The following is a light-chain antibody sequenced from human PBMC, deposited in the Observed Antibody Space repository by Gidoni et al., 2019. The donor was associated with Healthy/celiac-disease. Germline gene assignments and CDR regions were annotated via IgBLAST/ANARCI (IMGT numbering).Light chain of an antibody. V-gene: IGLV2-11*01. J-gene: IGLJ1*01. CDR1: SSAVGGYNS. CDR3: CSYAGSYTGV. Sequence: QSDLTQPRSVSGSPGQSVTISCTGTSSAVGGYNSVSWYQQHPGKAPKLMIYDGSKRPSGVPDRFSGSKSGNTASLTISGLQAEDEADYYCCSYAGSYTGVFGTGTKVTVL. CDR2: DGS.